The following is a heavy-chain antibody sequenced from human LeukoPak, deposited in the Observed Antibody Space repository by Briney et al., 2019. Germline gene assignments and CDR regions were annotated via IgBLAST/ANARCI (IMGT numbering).Heavy chain of an antibody. CDR2: INPNNGDT. Sequence: ASVKVSCKASGYTFTGYYMHWVRQAPGQGLEWMGWINPNNGDTHYAQKFQGRVTMTRDTSISTAYMEVTRLRSDDTAVYYCARVEGATPPDYWGQGTLVTVSS. CDR3: ARVEGATPPDY. V-gene: IGHV1-2*02. D-gene: IGHD1-26*01. J-gene: IGHJ4*02. CDR1: GYTFTGYY.